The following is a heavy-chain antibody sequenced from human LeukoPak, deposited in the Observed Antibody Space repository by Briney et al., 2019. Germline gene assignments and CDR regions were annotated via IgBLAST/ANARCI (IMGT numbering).Heavy chain of an antibody. D-gene: IGHD3-22*01. Sequence: GGSLRLSCAASGFTFSSYSMNWVRQAPGKGLGWVSSISSSSSYIYYADSVKGRFTISRDNAKNSLYLQMNSLRAEDTAVYYCARYYYDSSGYYSYYYYGMDVWGQGTTVTVSS. J-gene: IGHJ6*02. CDR3: ARYYYDSSGYYSYYYYGMDV. V-gene: IGHV3-21*01. CDR2: ISSSSSYI. CDR1: GFTFSSYS.